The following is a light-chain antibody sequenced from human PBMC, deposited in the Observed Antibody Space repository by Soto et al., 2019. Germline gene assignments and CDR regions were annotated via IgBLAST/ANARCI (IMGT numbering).Light chain of an antibody. Sequence: EIVMTQSPVTLSVSPGERATLSCRASQSVRSTYLAWYQQKPGQAPRLLILGVSNRAAGIPARFSGSGSGTEFTLTISSLQSEDFAVYYCQQYGDWPLTFGGGTKVDIK. CDR2: GVS. CDR1: QSVRSTY. CDR3: QQYGDWPLT. J-gene: IGKJ4*01. V-gene: IGKV3-15*01.